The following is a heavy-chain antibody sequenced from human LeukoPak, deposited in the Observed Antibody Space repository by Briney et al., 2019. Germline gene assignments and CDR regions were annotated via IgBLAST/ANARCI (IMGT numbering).Heavy chain of an antibody. CDR1: GFIFSSYS. Sequence: GGSLRLSCAASGFIFSSYSMNWVRQAPGKGLEWVSSISSSSYIYYADSVKGRFTISRDNAKNSLSLQMNSLRAEDTAVYYCARVGEPVGFDYWGQGTLVTVSS. V-gene: IGHV3-21*01. CDR3: ARVGEPVGFDY. J-gene: IGHJ4*02. D-gene: IGHD1-26*01. CDR2: ISSSSYI.